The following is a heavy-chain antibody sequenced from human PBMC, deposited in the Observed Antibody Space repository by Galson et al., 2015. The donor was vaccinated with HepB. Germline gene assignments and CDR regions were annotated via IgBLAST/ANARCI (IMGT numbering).Heavy chain of an antibody. D-gene: IGHD2-21*01. J-gene: IGHJ6*02. CDR3: ARSGCDTATCYGMDV. CDR2: ISSSGDTT. V-gene: IGHV3-11*01. Sequence: SLRLSCAASGFTFSDYYMSWIRQAPGEGREWVSYISSSGDTTYYTDSVKGRFTISRDNAKNSLFLQMNGLRAEDTAVYYCARSGCDTATCYGMDVWGQGTTVTVSS. CDR1: GFTFSDYY.